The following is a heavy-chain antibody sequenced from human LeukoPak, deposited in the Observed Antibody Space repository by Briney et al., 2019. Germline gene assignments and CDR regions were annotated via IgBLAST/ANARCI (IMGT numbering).Heavy chain of an antibody. J-gene: IGHJ3*02. CDR3: ASSDVWGSYRDAFDI. CDR1: GGSISSSSYY. Sequence: SETLSLTCTVSGGSISSSSYYWGWIRQPPGKGLEWIGSNYYSGSTYYNPSLKSRVTISVDTSKNQFSLKLSSVTAADTAVYYCASSDVWGSYRDAFDIWGQGTMVTVSS. V-gene: IGHV4-39*07. CDR2: NYYSGST. D-gene: IGHD3-16*02.